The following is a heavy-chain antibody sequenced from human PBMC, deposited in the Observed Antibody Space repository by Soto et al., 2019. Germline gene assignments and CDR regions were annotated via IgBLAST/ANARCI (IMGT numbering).Heavy chain of an antibody. CDR3: AKARSYYESSGYPDAFDI. J-gene: IGHJ3*02. Sequence: SDTLSLTCDVSGYSISSNYYWGWIRQSPGKGLEWIASIYRSGSTYYNASLKSRVTISVDTSKNQFSLKLNSVTAADTAVYYCAKARSYYESSGYPDAFDIWGQGTMVTVSS. CDR2: IYRSGST. V-gene: IGHV4-38-2*01. CDR1: GYSISSNYY. D-gene: IGHD3-22*01.